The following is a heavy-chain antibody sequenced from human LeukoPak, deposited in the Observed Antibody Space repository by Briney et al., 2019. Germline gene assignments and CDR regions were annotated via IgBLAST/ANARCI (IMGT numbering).Heavy chain of an antibody. CDR1: GGSFSGYY. V-gene: IGHV4-34*01. Sequence: SETLSLTCAVYGGSFSGYYWSWIRQPPGKGLEWIGEINHSGSTNYNPSLKSRVTISVDTSKNQFSLKLSSVTAADTAVYYCARAGWAARYYYYGMDVWGQGTTVTVSS. CDR3: ARAGWAARYYYYGMDV. D-gene: IGHD6-6*01. J-gene: IGHJ6*02. CDR2: INHSGST.